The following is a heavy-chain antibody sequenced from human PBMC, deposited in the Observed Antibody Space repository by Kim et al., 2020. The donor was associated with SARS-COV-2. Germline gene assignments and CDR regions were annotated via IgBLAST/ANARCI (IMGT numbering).Heavy chain of an antibody. D-gene: IGHD3-3*01. V-gene: IGHV4-39*01. CDR3: AGITIFGVVSHFDY. J-gene: IGHJ4*02. Sequence: NPSLKSRVTISVDTSKNQFSLKLSSMTAADTAVYYCAGITIFGVVSHFDYWGQGTLVTVSS.